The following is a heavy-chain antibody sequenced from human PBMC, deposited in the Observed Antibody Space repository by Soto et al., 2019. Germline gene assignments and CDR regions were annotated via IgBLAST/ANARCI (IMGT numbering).Heavy chain of an antibody. CDR2: ISYDGSNK. D-gene: IGHD6-19*01. V-gene: IGHV3-30-3*01. J-gene: IGHJ3*02. CDR1: GFTFSSYA. Sequence: QVQLVESGGGVVQPGRSLRLSCAASGFTFSSYAMHWVRQAPGKGLEWVAVISYDGSNKYYADSVKGRFTISRDNSKNTLYLQMNSLRAEDTAVYYCAREYTEYSSGILRAFDIWGQGTMVTVSS. CDR3: AREYTEYSSGILRAFDI.